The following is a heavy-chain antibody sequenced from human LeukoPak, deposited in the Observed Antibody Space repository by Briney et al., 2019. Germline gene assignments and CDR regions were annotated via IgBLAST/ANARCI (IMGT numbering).Heavy chain of an antibody. V-gene: IGHV3-7*01. CDR1: GFTFSSYW. CDR2: IKQDGSEK. Sequence: PGGSLRLSCAASGFTFSSYWMSWVRQAPGKGLEWVANIKQDGSEKKYVDSVKGRFAISRDNAKNSLYLQMNTLRAEDTAVYYCARGRRGSSSWYYYYMDVWGKGTTVTVSS. CDR3: ARGRRGSSSWYYYYMDV. J-gene: IGHJ6*03. D-gene: IGHD6-13*01.